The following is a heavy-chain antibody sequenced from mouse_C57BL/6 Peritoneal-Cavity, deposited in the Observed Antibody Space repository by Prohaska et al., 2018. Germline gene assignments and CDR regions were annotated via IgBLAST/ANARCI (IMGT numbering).Heavy chain of an antibody. CDR3: ARSYWYTMDY. CDR1: GYTFTDHT. CDR2: IYPRDDSTT. V-gene: IGHV1-78*01. J-gene: IGHJ4*01. Sequence: QVQLQQSDAELVKPGASVKISCKVSGYTFTDHTIHWMKQRPEQGLEWIGYIYPRDDSTTKYNEKFQDKATLTADKSSSTAFMQLNSLTSEDSAVYFCARSYWYTMDYWGQGTSVTVSS.